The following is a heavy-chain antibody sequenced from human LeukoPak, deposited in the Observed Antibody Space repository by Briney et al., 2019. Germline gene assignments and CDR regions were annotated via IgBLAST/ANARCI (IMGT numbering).Heavy chain of an antibody. V-gene: IGHV1-8*02. CDR3: ARGLYSGNDY. D-gene: IGHD1-26*01. CDR2: MNPNSGNT. Sequence: GASVKVSCKASGYTFTGYYMHWVRQAPGQGLEWMGWMNPNSGNTGYAQKFQGRVTMTRNTSISTAYMELSSLRSEDTAVYYCARGLYSGNDYWGQGTLVTVSS. CDR1: GYTFTGYY. J-gene: IGHJ4*02.